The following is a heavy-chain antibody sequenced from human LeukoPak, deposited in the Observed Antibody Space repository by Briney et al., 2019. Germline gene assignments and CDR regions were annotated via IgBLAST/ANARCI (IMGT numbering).Heavy chain of an antibody. CDR3: AKDGQRWLQSPRY. CDR1: GFTFDDYA. Sequence: GGSLRLSCAASGFTFDDYAVHWVRQAPGKGLEWVSGISWNSGSIGYADSVKGRFTISRDNAKNSLYLQMNSLRAEDTALYYCAKDGQRWLQSPRYWGQGTLVTVSS. CDR2: ISWNSGSI. D-gene: IGHD5-24*01. V-gene: IGHV3-9*01. J-gene: IGHJ4*02.